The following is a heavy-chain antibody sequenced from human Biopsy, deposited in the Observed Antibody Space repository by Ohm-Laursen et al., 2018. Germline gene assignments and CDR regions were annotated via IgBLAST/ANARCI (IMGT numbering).Heavy chain of an antibody. CDR2: TRNNGKTYTK. CDR1: GFTLSDHN. CDR3: ARDVGSSGWYYYGMDV. Sequence: SLRLSCAAPGFTLSDHNMDWVRLAPGKGLEWVGRTRNNGKTYTKEYAASVKGRFTISRDDSKNSLYLQMNSLKTEDTAVYFCARDVGSSGWYYYGMDVWGQGTTVTVSS. D-gene: IGHD6-19*01. V-gene: IGHV3-72*01. J-gene: IGHJ6*02.